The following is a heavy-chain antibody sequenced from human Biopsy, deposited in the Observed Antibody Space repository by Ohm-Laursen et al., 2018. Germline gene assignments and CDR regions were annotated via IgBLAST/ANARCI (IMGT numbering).Heavy chain of an antibody. CDR2: IDSSAAST. CDR1: GFTFKNYA. V-gene: IGHV3-23*01. D-gene: IGHD4-17*01. CDR3: ASDLNGDPSAFDY. Sequence: SLRLSCTASGFTFKNYAMNWVRQAPGKGLDWVSSIDSSAASTFYADSVKGRFTISRDNSKNTLFLQMNSLRVADTAIYYCASDLNGDPSAFDYWGQGTPVTVSS. J-gene: IGHJ4*02.